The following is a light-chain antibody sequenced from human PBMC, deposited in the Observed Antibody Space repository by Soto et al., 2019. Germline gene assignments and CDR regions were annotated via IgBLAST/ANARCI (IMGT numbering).Light chain of an antibody. Sequence: QSALTQPPSASGSPGQSVTISCTGTSSDVGGYAYVSWYQQHPGKAPKLMIYEVSKRPSGVPDRFSGSKSGNTASLTVSGLQAEDEADYYGTAYAGSKIRYVVGTGTKLTVL. CDR2: EVS. V-gene: IGLV2-8*01. CDR1: SSDVGGYAY. J-gene: IGLJ1*01. CDR3: TAYAGSKIRYV.